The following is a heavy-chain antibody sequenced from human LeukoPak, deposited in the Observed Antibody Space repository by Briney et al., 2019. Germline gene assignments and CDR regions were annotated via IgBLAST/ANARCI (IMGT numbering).Heavy chain of an antibody. V-gene: IGHV1-69*06. J-gene: IGHJ5*02. Sequence: GASVKVSCKTSGGTFINYAFCWVRQAPGQGLEWMGGIIPVFNAANYAQRFQGRVTITADKSTNTVYMELSTLRFEDTAIYYCARKKGGGIYNWNEPDSWFDPWGQGTLVTVSS. CDR1: GGTFINYA. CDR2: IIPVFNAA. D-gene: IGHD1-20*01. CDR3: ARKKGGGIYNWNEPDSWFDP.